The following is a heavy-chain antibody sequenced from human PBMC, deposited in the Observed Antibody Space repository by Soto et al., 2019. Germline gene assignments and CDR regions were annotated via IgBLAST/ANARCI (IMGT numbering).Heavy chain of an antibody. Sequence: GGSLRLSCAASGFTFSSYGMHWVRQAPGKGLEWVAVISYDGSNKYYADSVKGRFTISRDNSKNTLYLQMNSLRAEDTAVYYCAKVDRSPRYYYYGMDVWGQGTTVTVSS. CDR3: AKVDRSPRYYYYGMDV. CDR1: GFTFSSYG. D-gene: IGHD2-2*03. V-gene: IGHV3-30*18. J-gene: IGHJ6*02. CDR2: ISYDGSNK.